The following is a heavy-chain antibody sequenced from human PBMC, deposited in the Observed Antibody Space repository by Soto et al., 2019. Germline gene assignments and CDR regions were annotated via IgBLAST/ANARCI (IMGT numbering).Heavy chain of an antibody. J-gene: IGHJ6*02. CDR2: ISGDGGTT. CDR1: EFTFSSYA. Sequence: GGSLRLSCAASEFTFSSYAMSWVRQAPGKGLEWVADISGDGGTTHYADSVKGRFTISRNNFKNILYLEMRSLRADDTAVYYCARDPDRLGLYYYGMDVWSQGTTVTVSS. CDR3: ARDPDRLGLYYYGMDV. D-gene: IGHD3-9*01. V-gene: IGHV3-23*01.